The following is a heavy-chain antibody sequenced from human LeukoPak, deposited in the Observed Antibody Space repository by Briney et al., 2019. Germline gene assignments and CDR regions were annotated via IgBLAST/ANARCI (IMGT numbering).Heavy chain of an antibody. CDR3: EIAGVGATVFDY. CDR1: GFTFSSYA. J-gene: IGHJ4*02. CDR2: ISSSGGST. D-gene: IGHD1-26*01. Sequence: PGGSLRLSCAASGFTFSSYAMSWVRQAPGKGLEWVSAISSSGGSTNYADSVKGRFTISRDNLKNTLYLQMNSLRAEDTAVYYCEIAGVGATVFDYWGQGTLVTVSS. V-gene: IGHV3-23*01.